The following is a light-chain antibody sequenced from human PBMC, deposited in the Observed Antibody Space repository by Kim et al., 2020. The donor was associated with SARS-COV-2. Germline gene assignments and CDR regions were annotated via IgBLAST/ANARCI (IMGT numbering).Light chain of an antibody. CDR3: LLYYGGGLV. V-gene: IGLV7-43*01. CDR1: TGAVTSGYY. Sequence: PGGTVTLTGASTTGAVTSGYYPNWFQQKPGQAPRALMYSTNNKYSWTPARFSGSLLGGKAALTLSGVQPEDEAEYYCLLYYGGGLVFGGGTQLTVL. J-gene: IGLJ2*01. CDR2: STN.